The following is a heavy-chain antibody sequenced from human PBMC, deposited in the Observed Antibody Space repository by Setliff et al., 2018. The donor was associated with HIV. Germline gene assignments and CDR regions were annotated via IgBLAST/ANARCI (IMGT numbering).Heavy chain of an antibody. CDR2: IIPILGTA. CDR1: GGTFNNYA. D-gene: IGHD2-2*01. J-gene: IGHJ4*02. V-gene: IGHV1-69*11. CDR3: ARVGLSHYHDS. Sequence: SVKVSCKASGGTFNNYAISWLRQAPGQGLVWMGKIIPILGTANYAQRFQGRVTMTADESTSTVYMELNSLSSEDTAVYYCARVGLSHYHDSWGQGTLVTVSS.